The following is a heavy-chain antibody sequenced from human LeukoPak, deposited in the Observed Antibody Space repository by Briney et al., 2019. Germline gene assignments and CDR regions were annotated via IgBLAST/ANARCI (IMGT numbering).Heavy chain of an antibody. Sequence: GGSLRLSCTASGFTFGDYAMSWFRQAPGKGLEWVANIKRDESEKYYVDSVRGRFTISRDNAKNSLYLQMNSLRADDTAVYYCASGNFYYYFDYWGQGTLVTVSS. CDR2: IKRDESEK. V-gene: IGHV3-7*01. CDR3: ASGNFYYYFDY. D-gene: IGHD1-26*01. J-gene: IGHJ4*02. CDR1: GFTFGDYA.